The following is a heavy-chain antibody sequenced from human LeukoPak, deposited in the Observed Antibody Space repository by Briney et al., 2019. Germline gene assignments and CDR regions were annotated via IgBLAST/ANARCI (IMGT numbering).Heavy chain of an antibody. Sequence: GGSLRLSCAASGFTFSDYAMHWVRQAPGKELEYVSAISSNGGSIHYANSVKGRFTISRDNSKNTLYLQMDSLRAEDMAVYYCARRAGAYSHPYDYWGQGTLVTVSS. CDR1: GFTFSDYA. J-gene: IGHJ4*02. V-gene: IGHV3-64*01. D-gene: IGHD4/OR15-4a*01. CDR3: ARRAGAYSHPYDY. CDR2: ISSNGGSI.